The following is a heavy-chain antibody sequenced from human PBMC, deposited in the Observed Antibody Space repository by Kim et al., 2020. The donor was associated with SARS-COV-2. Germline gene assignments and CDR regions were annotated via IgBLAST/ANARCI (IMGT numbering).Heavy chain of an antibody. CDR3: ARDRVVFYYYYGMDV. D-gene: IGHD3-3*01. V-gene: IGHV4-34*01. J-gene: IGHJ6*02. Sequence: PSLKSRVTISVDTSKNQFSLKLSSVTAADTAVYYCARDRVVFYYYYGMDVWGQGTTVTVSS.